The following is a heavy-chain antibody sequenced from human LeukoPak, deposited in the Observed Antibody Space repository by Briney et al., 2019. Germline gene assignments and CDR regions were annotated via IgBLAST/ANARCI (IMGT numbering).Heavy chain of an antibody. CDR3: ARTKQSMVRGVIISRPNYYYYYMDV. D-gene: IGHD3-10*01. CDR2: MNPNSGNT. Sequence: ASVKVSCKASGYTFTGYYMHWVRQAPGQGLEWMGWMNPNSGNTGYAQKFQGRVTITRNTSISTAYMELSSLRSEDTAVYYCARTKQSMVRGVIISRPNYYYYYMDVWGKGTTVTISS. J-gene: IGHJ6*03. V-gene: IGHV1-8*03. CDR1: GYTFTGYY.